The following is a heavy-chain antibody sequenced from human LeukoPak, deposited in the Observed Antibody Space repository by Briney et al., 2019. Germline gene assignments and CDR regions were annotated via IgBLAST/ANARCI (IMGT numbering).Heavy chain of an antibody. J-gene: IGHJ3*02. D-gene: IGHD1-1*01. CDR3: ARAPIGTTVFGAFDI. CDR2: TYYSGST. Sequence: PSETLSLTCTVSGGSISSYYWSWIRQPSGKGLEWIGYTYYSGSTKYNPSLKSRVTISVDTSKNQFSLKLSSVTAADTAVYYCARAPIGTTVFGAFDIWGQGTMVTVSS. V-gene: IGHV4-59*01. CDR1: GGSISSYY.